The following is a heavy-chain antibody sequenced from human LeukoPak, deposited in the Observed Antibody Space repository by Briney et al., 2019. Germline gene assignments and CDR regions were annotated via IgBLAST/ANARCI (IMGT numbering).Heavy chain of an antibody. V-gene: IGHV4-39*01. D-gene: IGHD6-19*01. CDR2: IFYSGST. CDR1: GGSISSSSYY. Sequence: SETLSLTCTVSGGSISSSSYYWGWIRQPPGKGLEWIGSIFYSGSTYYNPSLKSRVTISVDTSKNQFSLKLSSVTAADTAVYYCARALRSSGWWFDYWGQGTLVTVSS. J-gene: IGHJ4*02. CDR3: ARALRSSGWWFDY.